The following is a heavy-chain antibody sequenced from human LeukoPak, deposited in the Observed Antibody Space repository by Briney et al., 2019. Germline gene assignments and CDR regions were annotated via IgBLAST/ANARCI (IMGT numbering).Heavy chain of an antibody. Sequence: ASVKVSCKASGYTFTGYYMHWVRQAPGQGLEWMGRINPNSGDTNYAQKFQGRVTMTRDTSISTAYMELSRLRSGDTAVYYCARGHRITIFGVVIHQYFQHWGQGTLVTVSS. CDR1: GYTFTGYY. CDR3: ARGHRITIFGVVIHQYFQH. J-gene: IGHJ1*01. D-gene: IGHD3-3*01. CDR2: INPNSGDT. V-gene: IGHV1-2*02.